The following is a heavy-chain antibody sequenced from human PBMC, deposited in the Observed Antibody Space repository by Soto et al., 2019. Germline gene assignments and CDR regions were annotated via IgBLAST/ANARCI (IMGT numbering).Heavy chain of an antibody. CDR1: GYTFSTFA. Sequence: EVQMSESGGGLVQPGESLRLSCAASGYTFSTFAMSWVRQAPGKGLEWVSGISGRGGSTYYADSVKGRFTISRDNSKNTLYLQMNRLRGEDTAIYYCATSRRGSSSWYYFDYWGQGTLVTVSS. CDR3: ATSRRGSSSWYYFDY. D-gene: IGHD6-13*01. V-gene: IGHV3-23*01. CDR2: ISGRGGST. J-gene: IGHJ4*02.